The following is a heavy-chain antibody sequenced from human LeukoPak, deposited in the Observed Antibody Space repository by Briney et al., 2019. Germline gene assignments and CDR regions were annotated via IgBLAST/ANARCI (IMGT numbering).Heavy chain of an antibody. CDR2: INNSGGST. V-gene: IGHV3-23*01. CDR3: AKSDTPWGSWYYFDN. J-gene: IGHJ4*02. Sequence: GGSLRLSCAASGFTLSSYGMSWVRQAPGKGLEWVSSINNSGGSTYYADSVKGRFTISRDNSKNTLSLQMKSLRAEDTAVYYCAKSDTPWGSWYYFDNWGQGTLVTVSS. D-gene: IGHD6-13*01. CDR1: GFTLSSYG.